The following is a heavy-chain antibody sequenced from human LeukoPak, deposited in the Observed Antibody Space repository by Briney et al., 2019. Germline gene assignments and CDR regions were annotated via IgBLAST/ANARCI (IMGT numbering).Heavy chain of an antibody. D-gene: IGHD1-1*01. CDR3: ARRRRWNQGNSDY. CDR2: INPNSGDT. J-gene: IGHJ4*02. V-gene: IGHV1-2*02. CDR1: GYTITGYY. Sequence: ASVKVSCKTFGYTITGYYIHWVRQAPGQGLEWMGWINPNSGDTNYAQKFQGRVTMTRDTSINTAFMELSRLRSDDTAVYYCARRRRWNQGNSDYWGQGTLVTVSS.